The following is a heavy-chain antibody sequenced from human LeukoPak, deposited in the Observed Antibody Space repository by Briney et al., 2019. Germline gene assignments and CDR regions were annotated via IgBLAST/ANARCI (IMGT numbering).Heavy chain of an antibody. CDR2: ISAYNGNT. J-gene: IGHJ6*03. D-gene: IGHD2-2*01. CDR1: GYTFTSYG. CDR3: ARDCSSTSCYYYYMDV. Sequence: ASAKVSCKASGYTFTSYGISWVRQAPGQGLEWMGWISAYNGNTNYAQKLQGRVTMTTDTSTSTAYMELRSLRSDDTAVYYCARDCSSTSCYYYYMDVWGKGTTVTVSS. V-gene: IGHV1-18*01.